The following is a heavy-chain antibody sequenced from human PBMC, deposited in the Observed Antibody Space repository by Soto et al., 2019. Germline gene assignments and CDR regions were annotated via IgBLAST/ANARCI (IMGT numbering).Heavy chain of an antibody. CDR1: GFTFRSYV. Sequence: QVQLVESGGGVVQPGTCLRVYCVGSGFTFRSYVIPWVRQAPGKGLEWVALTSYDGSDKYYDDSVRGRFTISRDNSRNTVDRQMDSLRLEDTALYYCARWGTTGGLDVWGQGTLVSVSS. CDR2: TSYDGSDK. J-gene: IGHJ1*01. CDR3: ARWGTTGGLDV. V-gene: IGHV3-30*19. D-gene: IGHD3-16*01.